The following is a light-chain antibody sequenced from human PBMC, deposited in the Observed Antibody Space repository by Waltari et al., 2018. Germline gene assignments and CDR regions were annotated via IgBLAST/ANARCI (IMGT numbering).Light chain of an antibody. CDR1: RSNIGSYNF. J-gene: IGLJ1*01. CDR3: CSYTLGGSYYV. V-gene: IGLV2-23*02. Sequence: QSDLTQPASVSGSPGQSVTISCTGSRSNIGSYNFVSWYQQHPDKAPHRIISEVTRRPSGVSNRFSGSKSGNTASLTISGLQPEDEAEYFCCSYTLGGSYYVFGTGTKVAVL. CDR2: EVT.